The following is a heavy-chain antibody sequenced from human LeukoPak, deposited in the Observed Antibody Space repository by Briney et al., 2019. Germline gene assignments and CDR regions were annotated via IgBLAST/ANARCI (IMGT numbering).Heavy chain of an antibody. D-gene: IGHD3-10*01. CDR3: ARGRVRGAFDI. CDR1: GFTFSSYS. J-gene: IGHJ3*02. V-gene: IGHV3-21*01. Sequence: GGSLRLSRAASGFTFSSYSMNWVRQAPGKGLEWVSSISSSSSYIYYADSVKGRFTISRDNAKNSLYLQMNSLRAEDTAVYYCARGRVRGAFDIWGQGTMVTVSS. CDR2: ISSSSSYI.